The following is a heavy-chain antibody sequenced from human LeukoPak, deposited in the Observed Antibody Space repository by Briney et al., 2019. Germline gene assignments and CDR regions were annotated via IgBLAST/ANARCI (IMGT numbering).Heavy chain of an antibody. V-gene: IGHV3-74*01. J-gene: IGHJ4*02. CDR1: GFTFSSYW. D-gene: IGHD6-13*01. Sequence: PGGSLRLSCAASGFTFSSYWIHWVRQVPGKGLVWVSRINSDGSSTSYADSVKGRFTISRDNARNTVYLQMNSLRAEDTAVYYCAVRYSGRWYLFDYWGQGTLVTVSS. CDR2: INSDGSST. CDR3: AVRYSGRWYLFDY.